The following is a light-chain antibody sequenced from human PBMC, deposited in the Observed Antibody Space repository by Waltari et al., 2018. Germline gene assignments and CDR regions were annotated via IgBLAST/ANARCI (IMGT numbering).Light chain of an antibody. V-gene: IGLV2-14*01. CDR2: EVS. Sequence: QSALTQPASVSGSPGQSITISCTGTSSDVGGYNYVSWYQQHPGKAPKLMIYEVSNRPSGLSNRFSCSKAGSTDSLTISGLQAADEADYYCSSYTSSSLWVFGGGTKLPVL. CDR3: SSYTSSSLWV. CDR1: SSDVGGYNY. J-gene: IGLJ3*02.